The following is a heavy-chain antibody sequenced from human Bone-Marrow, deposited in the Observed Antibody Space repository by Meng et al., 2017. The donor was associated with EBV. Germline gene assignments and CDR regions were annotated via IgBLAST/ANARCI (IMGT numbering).Heavy chain of an antibody. V-gene: IGHV3-74*01. CDR3: SRDLAGADDY. CDR1: GFPFSRYW. CDR2: LNEDGGVT. D-gene: IGHD1-14*01. J-gene: IGHJ4*02. Sequence: QLVESGGALVQPGGSLRLSCAASGFPFSRYWMHWVRQAPGQGLMWVSRLNEDGGVTDYADSVKGRFTISRDNARNTLYLQMNNLRAEDTATYFCSRDLAGADDYWGQGTLVTVSS.